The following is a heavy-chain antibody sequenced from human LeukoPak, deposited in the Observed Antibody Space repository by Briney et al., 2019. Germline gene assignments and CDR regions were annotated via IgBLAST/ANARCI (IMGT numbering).Heavy chain of an antibody. D-gene: IGHD3-10*01. Sequence: SETLSLTYTVSGDSFRSHYWSWIRQPPGKGLQWIGYVYYTGNTNSNPSLKSRVTISVDTSKNQFSLKLSSVTAADTAVYYCANYRAPYYFDYWGQGTLVTVSS. CDR2: VYYTGNT. V-gene: IGHV4-59*11. CDR1: GDSFRSHY. J-gene: IGHJ4*02. CDR3: ANYRAPYYFDY.